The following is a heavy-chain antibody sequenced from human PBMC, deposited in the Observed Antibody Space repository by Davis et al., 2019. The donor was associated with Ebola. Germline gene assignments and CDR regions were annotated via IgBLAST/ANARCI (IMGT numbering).Heavy chain of an antibody. CDR3: TTVTDYGMDV. V-gene: IGHV3-15*01. J-gene: IGHJ6*02. D-gene: IGHD3-16*01. CDR2: IKSKTDGGTT. CDR1: GFTVSSNY. Sequence: PGGSLRLSCAASGFTVSSNYMSWVRQAPGKGLEWVGRIKSKTDGGTTDYAAPVKGRFTISRDDSKNTLYLQMNSLKTEDTAVYYCTTVTDYGMDVWGQGTTVTVSS.